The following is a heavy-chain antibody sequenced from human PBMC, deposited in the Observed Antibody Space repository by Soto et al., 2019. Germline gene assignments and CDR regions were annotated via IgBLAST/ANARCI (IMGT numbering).Heavy chain of an antibody. V-gene: IGHV4-30-4*01. J-gene: IGHJ4*02. D-gene: IGHD3-22*01. CDR1: GGSISSGDYY. CDR3: ARHEVTMTYYFDY. CDR2: IYYSGST. Sequence: SETLSLTCTVSGGSISSGDYYWSWIRQPPGKGLEWIGYIYYSGSTYYNPSLKSRVTISVDTSKNQFSLKLSSVTAADTAVYYCARHEVTMTYYFDYWGQGTLVTVSS.